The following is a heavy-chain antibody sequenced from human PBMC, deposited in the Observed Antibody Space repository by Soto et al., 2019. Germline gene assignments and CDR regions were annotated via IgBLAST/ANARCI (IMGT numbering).Heavy chain of an antibody. J-gene: IGHJ6*02. CDR2: IYYIGST. CDR1: GGSISRYY. D-gene: IGHD3-22*01. CDR3: ARSYDSSGYYYYGMDV. Sequence: QVQLQESGPGLVKPSETLSLTCTVSGGSISRYYWSWIRQPPGKGLEWIGYIYYIGSTNYNPSLRIRVTISXXTXQXPFSLKLNSVTAADTAVYYCARSYDSSGYYYYGMDVWGQGTTVTVSS. V-gene: IGHV4-59*08.